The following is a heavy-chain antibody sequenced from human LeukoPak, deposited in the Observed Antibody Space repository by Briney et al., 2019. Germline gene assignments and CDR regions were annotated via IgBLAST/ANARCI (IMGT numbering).Heavy chain of an antibody. CDR2: IKQDGSEK. D-gene: IGHD3-16*01. CDR1: GFTFINYW. Sequence: GGSLRLSCAASGFTFINYWMTWVRQAPGKGLEWVANIKQDGSEKYYVDSVTGRFTISRDNAKNSLFLQMSSLRADDTAVYYCARGGIGEVLMNYWGRGAPVTVSS. J-gene: IGHJ4*02. CDR3: ARGGIGEVLMNY. V-gene: IGHV3-7*05.